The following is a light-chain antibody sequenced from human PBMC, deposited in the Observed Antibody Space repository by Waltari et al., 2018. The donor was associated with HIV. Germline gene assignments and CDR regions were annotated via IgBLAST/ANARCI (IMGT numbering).Light chain of an antibody. Sequence: QSAMTQPASVSGSLGQSITISCTGTSSDVGGHNSVSWYQQHPGNAPKLLISEVSNRPSGVSNRFSGSKSGNTASLTISGLQAEDEADYYCSSYTANSRIFGGGTRLTVL. CDR2: EVS. CDR3: SSYTANSRI. CDR1: SSDVGGHNS. V-gene: IGLV2-14*01. J-gene: IGLJ2*01.